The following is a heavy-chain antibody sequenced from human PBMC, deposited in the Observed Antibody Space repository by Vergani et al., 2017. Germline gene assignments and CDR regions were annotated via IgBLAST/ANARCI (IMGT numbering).Heavy chain of an antibody. V-gene: IGHV3-48*01. D-gene: IGHD6-19*01. CDR2: ISSSSSTI. CDR3: ARDLQAGDSSGWYGTYDY. J-gene: IGHJ4*02. CDR1: GFPFSSYS. Sequence: EVQLVESGGGLVQPGGSLRLSCSASGFPFSSYSMNWVRQAPGKGLEWVSYISSSSSTIYYADSVKGRFTISRDNAKNSLYLQMNSLRAEDTAVYYCARDLQAGDSSGWYGTYDYWGQGTLVTVSS.